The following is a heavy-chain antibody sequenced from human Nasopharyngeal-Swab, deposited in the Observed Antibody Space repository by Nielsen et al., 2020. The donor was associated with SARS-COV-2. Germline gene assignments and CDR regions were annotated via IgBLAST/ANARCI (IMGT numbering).Heavy chain of an antibody. J-gene: IGHJ3*01. CDR2: TNAAGTYA. CDR1: GFTFSSYT. V-gene: IGHV3-21*01. CDR3: LRGDSRDV. Sequence: GGLRLSCAASGFTFSSYTMNWVRQAPGKGLVWVASTNAAGTYAHYADSVKGRFTISRENAKNSLYLQMNSLGAEDTAVYYCLRGDSRDVWGQGTMVTVSS. D-gene: IGHD3-22*01.